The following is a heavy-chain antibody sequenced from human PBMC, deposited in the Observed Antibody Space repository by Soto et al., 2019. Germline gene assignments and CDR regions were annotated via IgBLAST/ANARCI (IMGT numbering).Heavy chain of an antibody. CDR2: IIPIFGTA. Sequence: QVQLVQSGAEVKKPGSSVKFSCKASGGTFSSYSINWVRQAPGQGLEWMGGIIPIFGTANYAQKFQGRVTITADEYTSTAYMELSSLRSEDTAVYYCARDGGRHSGGIDYWGQGTLVTVSS. J-gene: IGHJ4*02. CDR3: ARDGGRHSGGIDY. CDR1: GGTFSSYS. D-gene: IGHD1-26*01. V-gene: IGHV1-69*01.